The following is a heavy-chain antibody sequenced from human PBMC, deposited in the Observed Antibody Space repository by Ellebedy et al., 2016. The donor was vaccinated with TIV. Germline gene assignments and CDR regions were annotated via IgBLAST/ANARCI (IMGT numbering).Heavy chain of an antibody. D-gene: IGHD6-19*01. V-gene: IGHV3-23*01. Sequence: PGGSLRLSCAASGFTFSSYDMSWVRQAPGKGLEWVSFISADCGSTDHEDSVKGRFTISRDNSKNTLYLQMNSLRAGDTALYYCADSSVQFKAGAYWGQGTLVTVSS. CDR3: ADSSVQFKAGAY. J-gene: IGHJ4*02. CDR2: ISADCGST. CDR1: GFTFSSYD.